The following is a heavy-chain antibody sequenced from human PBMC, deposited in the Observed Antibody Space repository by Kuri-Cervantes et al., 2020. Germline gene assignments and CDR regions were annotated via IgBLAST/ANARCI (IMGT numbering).Heavy chain of an antibody. V-gene: IGHV3-7*03. Sequence: GGSLRLSCAASGFTFRTSWMTWVRQAPGKGLEWVATIKKDGSEEYYVDSVKGRFIISRDNAKNSLYLQMNSLRTEDTAFYYCGKDREYGSGSSIDYWGQGTLVTVSS. CDR1: GFTFRTSW. J-gene: IGHJ4*02. D-gene: IGHD3-10*01. CDR3: GKDREYGSGSSIDY. CDR2: IKKDGSEE.